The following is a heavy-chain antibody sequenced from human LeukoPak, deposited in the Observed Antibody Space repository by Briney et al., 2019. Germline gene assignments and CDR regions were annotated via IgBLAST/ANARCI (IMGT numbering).Heavy chain of an antibody. CDR1: GYTFTSYG. D-gene: IGHD3-22*01. J-gene: IGHJ4*02. Sequence: GASVKVSCKASGYTFTSYGISWVRQAPGQGLEWMGWISAYNGNTNYGQKLQGRVTMTTDTSTSTAYMELRSLRSDDTAVYYCARTPVRTYDSSGYYHDWGQGTLVTVSS. CDR3: ARTPVRTYDSSGYYHD. V-gene: IGHV1-18*01. CDR2: ISAYNGNT.